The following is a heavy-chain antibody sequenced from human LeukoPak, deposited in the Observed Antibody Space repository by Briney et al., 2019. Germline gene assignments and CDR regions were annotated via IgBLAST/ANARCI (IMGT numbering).Heavy chain of an antibody. J-gene: IGHJ4*02. D-gene: IGHD6-13*01. CDR1: GFTFSSYW. Sequence: GGSPRLSCAASGFTFSSYWMTWVRQVAGKGLEWVANIKPDGSERYYVDSVKGRFTISRDNDKNSVSLHMESLRAEDTGIYYCARIPAPSSWYWIFDHWGQGTLVTVSS. V-gene: IGHV3-7*01. CDR3: ARIPAPSSWYWIFDH. CDR2: IKPDGSER.